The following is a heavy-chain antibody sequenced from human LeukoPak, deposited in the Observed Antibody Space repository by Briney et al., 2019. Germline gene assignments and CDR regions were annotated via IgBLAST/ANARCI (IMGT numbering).Heavy chain of an antibody. V-gene: IGHV4-38-2*02. CDR2: IFHTGST. CDR1: GYAISSGYL. Sequence: SETLSLTCTVSGYAISSGYLWGWIRQPPGKGLEGIGSIFHTGSTYYNPSLKSRVTISVDTSKNQFSLKLSSVTAADTAVYYCARGPNVFYYDSSGFYSGYCLDYWGQGTLVTVSS. D-gene: IGHD3-22*01. CDR3: ARGPNVFYYDSSGFYSGYCLDY. J-gene: IGHJ4*02.